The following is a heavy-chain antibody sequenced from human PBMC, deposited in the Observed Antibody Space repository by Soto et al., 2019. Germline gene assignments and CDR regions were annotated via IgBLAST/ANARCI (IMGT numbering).Heavy chain of an antibody. CDR2: ISWNSGSI. CDR1: GFTFDDYA. V-gene: IGHV3-9*01. Sequence: EVQLVESGGGLVQPGRSLRLSCAASGFTFDDYAMHWVRQAPGKGLEWVSGISWNSGSIGYADSVKGRFTISRDNAKNSLYLQMNSLRAEDTALYYCAKVSSMGDYFDYWGQGTLVTVSS. D-gene: IGHD3-16*01. CDR3: AKVSSMGDYFDY. J-gene: IGHJ4*02.